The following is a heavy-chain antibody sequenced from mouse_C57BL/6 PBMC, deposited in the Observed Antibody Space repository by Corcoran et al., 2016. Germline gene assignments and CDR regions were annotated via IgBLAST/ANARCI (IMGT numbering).Heavy chain of an antibody. D-gene: IGHD1-1*01. Sequence: QVQLQQSGPELLKPGASVKISCKASGYTFTDYCINWVKQRPGQGLEWIGWIFPGSGSTYYNEKFKGKATLTVDKSSSTAYMLLSSLTSEDSAVYFCARYDYYGRSYSAMDYWGQGTSVTVSS. V-gene: IGHV1-75*01. CDR2: IFPGSGST. CDR1: GYTFTDYC. CDR3: ARYDYYGRSYSAMDY. J-gene: IGHJ4*01.